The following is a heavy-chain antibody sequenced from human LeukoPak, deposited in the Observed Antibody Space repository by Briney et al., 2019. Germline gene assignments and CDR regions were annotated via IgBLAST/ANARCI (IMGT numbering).Heavy chain of an antibody. J-gene: IGHJ4*02. Sequence: PGGSLRLSCTAFGFTFGDDGWSWFRQAPGKGLEWICFIRKKGYGETTDYAASVRGRFTISRDDAKSIAYLQMSSLKTEDTVLYYCARGLHDYGDSNYYFDQWGQGTLVTVSS. CDR3: ARGLHDYGDSNYYFDQ. V-gene: IGHV3-49*03. CDR1: GFTFGDDG. CDR2: IRKKGYGETT. D-gene: IGHD4-17*01.